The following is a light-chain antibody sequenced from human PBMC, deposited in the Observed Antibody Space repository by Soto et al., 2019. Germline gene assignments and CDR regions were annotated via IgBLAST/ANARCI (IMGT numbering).Light chain of an antibody. CDR3: QQSYSTPAWT. CDR2: RAS. Sequence: DIQMTQSPASLSASLGDRVTITCRTTQTIANYLNWYQQKPRKAPTVVIYRASTLQSGVPSRFSGSGSGTDFTLTISSLQPEDFATYYCQQSYSTPAWTFGQGTKVDIK. V-gene: IGKV1-39*01. J-gene: IGKJ1*01. CDR1: QTIANY.